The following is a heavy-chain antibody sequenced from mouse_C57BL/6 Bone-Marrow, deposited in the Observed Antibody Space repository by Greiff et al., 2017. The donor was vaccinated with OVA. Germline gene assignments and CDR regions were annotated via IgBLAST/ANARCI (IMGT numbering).Heavy chain of an antibody. CDR3: ARDRGNYEVDY. CDR1: GFTFSSYA. CDR2: ISDGGSYT. J-gene: IGHJ2*01. V-gene: IGHV5-4*01. D-gene: IGHD1-1*01. Sequence: EVKVVESGGGLVKPGGSLKLSCAASGFTFSSYAMSWVRQTPEKRLEWVATISDGGSYTYYPDNVKGRFTISRDNAKNNLYLQMSHLKSEDTAMYYCARDRGNYEVDYWGQGTTLTVSS.